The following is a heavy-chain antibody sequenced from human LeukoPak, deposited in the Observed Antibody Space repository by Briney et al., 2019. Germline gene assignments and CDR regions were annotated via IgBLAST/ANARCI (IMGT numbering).Heavy chain of an antibody. CDR1: GFTFTNYA. Sequence: PGGSLRLSCAASGFTFTNYAIHWVRQAPGKGLEWVTLMSYNGNNKYYADFVKGRFTISRDNAKNSLYLQMNSLRAEDTAVYYCARGSGYYDSSGYPFDYWGQGTLVTVSS. CDR2: MSYNGNNK. V-gene: IGHV3-30-3*01. D-gene: IGHD3-22*01. J-gene: IGHJ4*02. CDR3: ARGSGYYDSSGYPFDY.